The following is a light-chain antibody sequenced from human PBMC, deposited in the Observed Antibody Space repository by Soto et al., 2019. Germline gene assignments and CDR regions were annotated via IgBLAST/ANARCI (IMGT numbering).Light chain of an antibody. CDR1: SSNIGAGYD. V-gene: IGLV1-40*01. CDR3: QSYDSSLSGSVV. J-gene: IGLJ1*01. Sequence: QSVLTQPPSVSGAPGQRVTISCTGSSSNIGAGYDVHWYQQLPGTAPKLLIYGNSNRPSGVPDRFSSSKSGTSASLAITGLQAEDEADYYCQSYDSSLSGSVVFGTGTKLTVL. CDR2: GNS.